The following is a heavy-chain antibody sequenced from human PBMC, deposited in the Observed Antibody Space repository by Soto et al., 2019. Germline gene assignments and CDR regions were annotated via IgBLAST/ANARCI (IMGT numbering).Heavy chain of an antibody. CDR1: GFTFSSYS. Sequence: PGGSLRLSCAASGFTFSSYSMNWVRQAPGKGLEWVSSISSSSSYIYCADSVKGRFTISRDNAKNSLYLQMNSLRAEDTDVYYCARDYRSHVDYWGQGTLVTVSS. CDR2: ISSSSSYI. J-gene: IGHJ4*02. V-gene: IGHV3-21*01. CDR3: ARDYRSHVDY.